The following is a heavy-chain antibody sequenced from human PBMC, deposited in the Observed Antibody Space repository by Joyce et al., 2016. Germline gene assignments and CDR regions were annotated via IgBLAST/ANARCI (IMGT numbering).Heavy chain of an antibody. CDR2: INNSGCT. Sequence: QVQLQQWGAGLLKPSETLSLTCAVSGGPFRGFFWTWVRQAPGKGLEWIGDINNSGCTNYNPSLKTRVTFSVDTSKNQFSLKLTSLSAADTAVYYCARSQWLAPLMYWGQGTPVTVSS. CDR1: GGPFRGFF. V-gene: IGHV4-34*01. D-gene: IGHD6-19*01. CDR3: ARSQWLAPLMY. J-gene: IGHJ4*02.